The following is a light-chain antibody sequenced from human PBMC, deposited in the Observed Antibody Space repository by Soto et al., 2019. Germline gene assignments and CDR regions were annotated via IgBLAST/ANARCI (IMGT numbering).Light chain of an antibody. CDR1: SSNIGAGYD. J-gene: IGLJ3*02. Sequence: QSVLTQPPSVSGAPGQRVTIFCTGTSSNIGAGYDVHWYQQLPGTVPKLLIYGGNNRPSGVPDRFSGSKSGTSASLAITGLQADDEATYYCQSYDSGLPWVFGGGTKLTVL. V-gene: IGLV1-40*01. CDR3: QSYDSGLPWV. CDR2: GGN.